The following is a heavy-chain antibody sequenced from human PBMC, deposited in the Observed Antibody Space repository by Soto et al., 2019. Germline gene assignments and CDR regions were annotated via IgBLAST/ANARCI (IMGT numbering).Heavy chain of an antibody. V-gene: IGHV1-18*01. CDR2: ISAYNGNT. Sequence: ASMPLPCTAFCATFTIYGIVWVRQAPGQGLEGMGWISAYNGNTNYAQKLPGRVTMTTDTSTSTAYMELRSLRAAATAAACCARGNSGIPPYCSYRMAVWGQGTTVPGS. CDR1: CATFTIYG. J-gene: IGHJ6*02. CDR3: ARGNSGIPPYCSYRMAV. D-gene: IGHD6-13*01.